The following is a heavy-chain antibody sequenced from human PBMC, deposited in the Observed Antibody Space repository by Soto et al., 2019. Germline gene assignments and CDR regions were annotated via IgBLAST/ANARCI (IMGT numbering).Heavy chain of an antibody. CDR1: GFTVSSNY. Sequence: PGGSLRLSCAASGFTVSSNYMSWVRQAPGKGLEWVSYIRSGRSNKYYADSVKGRFTISRDNSKNTLYLQMNSLRAEDTAVYYCARKQSAFSPLAYWGQGTLVTVSS. J-gene: IGHJ4*02. V-gene: IGHV3-48*01. CDR2: IRSGRSNK. CDR3: ARKQSAFSPLAY.